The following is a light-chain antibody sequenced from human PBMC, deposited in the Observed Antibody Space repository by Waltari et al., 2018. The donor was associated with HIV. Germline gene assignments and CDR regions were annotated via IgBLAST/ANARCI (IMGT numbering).Light chain of an antibody. CDR3: AAAWDDSLNGPV. CDR1: IRNIGNHA. V-gene: IGLV1-36*01. J-gene: IGLJ2*01. CDR2: FDD. Sequence: QSVLTQPPPVSDAPRQRVTISCAARIRNIGNHAVHWYQQLPGTAPKLLIYFDDLLPSGVSDRFSGSKSGTSASLAISGLQSEDEADYYCAAAWDDSLNGPVFGGGTKLTVL.